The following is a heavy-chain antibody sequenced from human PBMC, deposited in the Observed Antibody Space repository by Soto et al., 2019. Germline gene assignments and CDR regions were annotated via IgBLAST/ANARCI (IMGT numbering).Heavy chain of an antibody. CDR1: GGSVSSGSYY. J-gene: IGHJ3*02. CDR2: IYYSGST. CDR3: ASSSGNSYGYPDAFDI. Sequence: QVQLQESGPGLVKPSETLSLTCTVSGGSVSSGSYYWSWIRQPPGKGLECIGYIYYSGSTNYNPSLESRVTIAVDTSKNQYSMKVRPVTAADTAVYYWASSSGNSYGYPDAFDIWGQGTMVTVSS. D-gene: IGHD5-18*01. V-gene: IGHV4-61*01.